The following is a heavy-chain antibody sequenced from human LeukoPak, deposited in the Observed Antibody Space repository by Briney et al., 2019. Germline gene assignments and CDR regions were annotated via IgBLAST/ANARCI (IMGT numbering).Heavy chain of an antibody. Sequence: SETLSLPCTVSGGSMSSSSYYWGWIPQPPGEGVEWIGSIYYIGSTYYTPSLKSRVTISVDTSKNQVSLKLSSVTAADTAVYYCARQFDIWGQGTMVTVSS. J-gene: IGHJ3*02. CDR2: IYYIGST. CDR3: ARQFDI. V-gene: IGHV4-39*01. CDR1: GGSMSSSSYY.